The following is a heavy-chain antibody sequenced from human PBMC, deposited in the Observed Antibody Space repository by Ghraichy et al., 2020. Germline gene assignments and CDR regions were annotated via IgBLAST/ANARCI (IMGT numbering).Heavy chain of an antibody. CDR1: GFTFSSYS. CDR3: VRAGYCSSTSCHYYYYGMDV. V-gene: IGHV3-48*02. D-gene: IGHD2-2*01. Sequence: GGSLTLSCAASGFTFSSYSMNWVRQAPGKGLEWVSYISSSSSTIYYADSVKGRFTISRDNAKNSLYLQMNSLRDEDTAVYYCVRAGYCSSTSCHYYYYGMDVGGQGATDSVS. CDR2: ISSSSSTI. J-gene: IGHJ6*02.